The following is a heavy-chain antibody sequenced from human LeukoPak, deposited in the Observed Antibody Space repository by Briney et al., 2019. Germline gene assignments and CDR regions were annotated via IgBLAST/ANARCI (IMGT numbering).Heavy chain of an antibody. CDR3: ARGGKLEPTALAS. V-gene: IGHV3-7*01. D-gene: IGHD2-21*02. J-gene: IGHJ5*02. Sequence: GGSLRLSCAASGFTFSSYRMSWVRQAPGKGLEWVANIKQDGSEKYYVDSVKGRFIISRDNAKNMLYLQINSLIVEDTAIYYCARGGKLEPTALASWGQGSPVVVSS. CDR1: GFTFSSYR. CDR2: IKQDGSEK.